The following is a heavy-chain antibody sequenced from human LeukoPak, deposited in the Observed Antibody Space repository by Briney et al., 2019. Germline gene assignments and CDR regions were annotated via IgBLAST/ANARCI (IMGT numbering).Heavy chain of an antibody. Sequence: SETLSLTCTVSGGSISSYYWSWIRQPPGKGLEWIGYIYASGSTDYNPSLKSRVTMSIDASKNQVSLKLSSVTAADTAMYYCARQRSSTNWFDPWGQGTLVTVSS. V-gene: IGHV4-4*09. D-gene: IGHD2-2*01. CDR1: GGSISSYY. J-gene: IGHJ5*02. CDR2: IYASGST. CDR3: ARQRSSTNWFDP.